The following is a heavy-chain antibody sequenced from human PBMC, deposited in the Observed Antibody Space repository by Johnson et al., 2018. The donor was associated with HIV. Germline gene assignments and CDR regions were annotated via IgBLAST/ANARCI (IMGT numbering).Heavy chain of an antibody. CDR3: ARGSYNFWSGEREAFDI. J-gene: IGHJ3*02. Sequence: QVQLVESGGGVVQPGRSLRLSCAASGFTFSSYAMHWVRQAPGKGLEWVAVISYDGNNKYYADSVKGRFTISRDNSKNTLYLQINSLRAEDTAVYYCARGSYNFWSGEREAFDIWGQGTMVTVSS. V-gene: IGHV3-30-3*01. CDR1: GFTFSSYA. D-gene: IGHD3-3*01. CDR2: ISYDGNNK.